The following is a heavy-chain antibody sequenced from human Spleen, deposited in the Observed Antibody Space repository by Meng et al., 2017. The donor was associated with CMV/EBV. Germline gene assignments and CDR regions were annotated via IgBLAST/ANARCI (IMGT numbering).Heavy chain of an antibody. D-gene: IGHD5-12*01. CDR1: GFTFSDYY. CDR2: ISSSSSYT. Sequence: QVQGLQCGGGLVEPGGSPRLSCASSGFTFSDYYMSWIRQAPGKGLEWVSYISSSSSYTNYADSVKGRFTISRDNAKNSLYLQMNSLRAEDTAVYYCARSAAESGYGGDYWGQGTLVTVSS. CDR3: ARSAAESGYGGDY. J-gene: IGHJ4*02. V-gene: IGHV3-11*03.